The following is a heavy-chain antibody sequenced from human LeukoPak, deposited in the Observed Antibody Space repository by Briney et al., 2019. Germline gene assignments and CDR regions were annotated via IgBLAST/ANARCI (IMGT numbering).Heavy chain of an antibody. CDR3: ARWHIFDY. J-gene: IGHJ4*02. D-gene: IGHD4-23*01. Sequence: GGSLRLSCAASGFTFSSYGMHWVRQAPGKGLEWVAVISYDGSNKYYADAVKGRFTISRDNSKNTLYLQMNSLRAEDTAVYYCARWHIFDYWGQGTLVTVSS. V-gene: IGHV3-30*03. CDR2: ISYDGSNK. CDR1: GFTFSSYG.